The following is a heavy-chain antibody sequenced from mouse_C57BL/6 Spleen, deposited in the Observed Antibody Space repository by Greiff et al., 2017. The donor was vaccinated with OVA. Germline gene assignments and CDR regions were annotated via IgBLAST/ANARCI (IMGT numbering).Heavy chain of an antibody. D-gene: IGHD1-1*01. Sequence: DVKLVESGGGLVKPGGSLKLSCAASGFTFSSYAMSWVRQTPEKRLEWVATISDGGSYTYYPDNVKGRFTISRDNAKNNLYLQMSHLKSEDTAMYYCARDVRVITTGYFDYWGQGTTLTVSS. V-gene: IGHV5-4*01. J-gene: IGHJ2*01. CDR3: ARDVRVITTGYFDY. CDR2: ISDGGSYT. CDR1: GFTFSSYA.